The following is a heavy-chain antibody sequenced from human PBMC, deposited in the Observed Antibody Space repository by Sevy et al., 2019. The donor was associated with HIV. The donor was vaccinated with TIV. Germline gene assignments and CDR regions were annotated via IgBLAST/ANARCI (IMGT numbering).Heavy chain of an antibody. D-gene: IGHD6-13*01. J-gene: IGHJ4*02. V-gene: IGHV4-59*01. CDR3: ASQAAGDIFDY. CDR1: GGSISSYY. Sequence: SETLSLTCTVSGGSISSYYWSWIRQPPGKGLEWIGYIYYSGSTNYNPSLKSRVTISVDTSKNQFSLKLSSVTAADTAVYYCASQAAGDIFDYWGQGTLVTVSS. CDR2: IYYSGST.